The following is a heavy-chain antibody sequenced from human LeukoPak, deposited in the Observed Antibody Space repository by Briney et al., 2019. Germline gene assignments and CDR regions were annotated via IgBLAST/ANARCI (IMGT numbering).Heavy chain of an antibody. CDR3: ASVSSAGSGWYPYYYGMDV. V-gene: IGHV3-30*03. J-gene: IGHJ6*02. CDR2: ISYDGSNK. D-gene: IGHD6-19*01. CDR1: GFTFSSYG. Sequence: GGSLRLSCAASGFTFSSYGMHWVRQAPGKGLEWVAVISYDGSNKYYADSVKGRFTISRDNSKNTLYLQMNSLRAEDTAVYYCASVSSAGSGWYPYYYGMDVWGQGTTVTVSS.